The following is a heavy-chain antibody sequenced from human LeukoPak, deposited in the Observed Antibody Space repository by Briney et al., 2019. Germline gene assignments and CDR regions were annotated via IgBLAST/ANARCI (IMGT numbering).Heavy chain of an antibody. CDR2: INQDDSQI. J-gene: IGHJ4*02. CDR1: GFTFNKYW. V-gene: IGHV3-7*01. CDR3: ARGYYYSGTYYLSFLDY. D-gene: IGHD3-10*01. Sequence: PGGSLRLSCAASGFTFNKYWLTWVRQAPGKGLEGVANINQDDSQIYYLESVEGRFTITRDNAKKSLHLQMNSLRAEDTARYYFARGYYYSGTYYLSFLDYWGQGTLVTVSS.